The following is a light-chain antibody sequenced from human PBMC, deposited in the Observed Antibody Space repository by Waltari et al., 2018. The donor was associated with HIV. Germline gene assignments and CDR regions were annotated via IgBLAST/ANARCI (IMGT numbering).Light chain of an antibody. CDR1: SSNLADNY. CDR2: AYG. V-gene: IGLV1-51*01. CDR3: ATWDHSLDGVV. J-gene: IGLJ3*02. Sequence: QSVLTQPPSVSAAPGQKVSISCSGSSSNLADNYVSWYKRLPGAGPKLLTYAYGGRRSGTPGRFSASNSGTSATLVITGVQTEDEGDYFCATWDHSLDGVVFGGGTTLSVL.